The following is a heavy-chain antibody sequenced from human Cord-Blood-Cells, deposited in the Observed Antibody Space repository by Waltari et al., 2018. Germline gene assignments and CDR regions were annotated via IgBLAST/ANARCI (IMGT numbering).Heavy chain of an antibody. CDR2: ISGSGGST. CDR3: AKATRIREAFDI. D-gene: IGHD3-22*01. Sequence: EVQLLDSGGGLVQPGGSLRLSCAASGFTFSSYAMRWVRQVPGKGLEWVSGISGSGGSTYYADSVKGRFTISRDNSKNTLYLQMNGLRAEDTAIYYCAKATRIREAFDIWGQGTMVTVSS. J-gene: IGHJ3*02. V-gene: IGHV3-23*01. CDR1: GFTFSSYA.